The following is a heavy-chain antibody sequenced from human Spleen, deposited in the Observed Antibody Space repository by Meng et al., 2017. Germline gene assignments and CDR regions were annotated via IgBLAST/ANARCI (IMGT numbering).Heavy chain of an antibody. CDR1: GGSCRGYY. D-gene: IGHD2/OR15-2a*01. V-gene: IGHV4-34*01. Sequence: QVQLLQSGAGLVKPPETLSLTCTVYGGSCRGYYWSWIRQPPGKGLEWIGDINLGGSPNSNPSLKSRVPISVDTSKNHFSRKLNSVTATDTAFYYCARHASINTDYFDYWGQGTLVTVSS. J-gene: IGHJ4*02. CDR2: INLGGSP. CDR3: ARHASINTDYFDY.